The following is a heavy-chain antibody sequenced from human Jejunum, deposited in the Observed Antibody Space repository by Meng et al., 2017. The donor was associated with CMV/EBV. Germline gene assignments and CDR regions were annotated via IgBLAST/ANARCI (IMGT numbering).Heavy chain of an antibody. CDR2: INGGNGNT. CDR3: ATEYYYDSSDYPTSFDC. V-gene: IGHV1-3*01. D-gene: IGHD3-22*01. Sequence: YPFPRYAIHWVRQAPGPRLEWMGWINGGNGNTKYSQKYQGRLTITRDTSARTAYMELSSLRSEDTAVYYCATEYYYDSSDYPTSFDCWGQGTLVTVSS. CDR1: YPFPRYA. J-gene: IGHJ4*02.